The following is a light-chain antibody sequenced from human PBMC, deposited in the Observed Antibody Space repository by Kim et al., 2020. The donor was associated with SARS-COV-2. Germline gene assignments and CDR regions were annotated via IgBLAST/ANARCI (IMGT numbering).Light chain of an antibody. J-gene: IGKJ1*01. CDR1: QSVSGQ. CDR3: QKYNNWPPWT. Sequence: CPGERATPSSGATQSVSGQLSSYHNKPVQAPRLLIYGASTRATVIPPRCSGGGSGTQFTLTISSLHSQNFTVYYCQKYNNWPPWTFGQGTKVDIK. V-gene: IGKV3-15*01. CDR2: GAS.